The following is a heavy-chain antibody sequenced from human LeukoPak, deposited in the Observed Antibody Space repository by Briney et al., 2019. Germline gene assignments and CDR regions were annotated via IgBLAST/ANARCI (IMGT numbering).Heavy chain of an antibody. D-gene: IGHD6-13*01. CDR3: ARLVRYSSSWYDYYYGMDV. CDR1: GYTFTSYD. CDR2: MNPNSGNT. Sequence: ASVKVSCKASGYTFTSYDINWVRQATGQGLEWMGWMNPNSGNTGYAQKFQGRVTMTRNTSISTAYMELSSLRPEDTAVYYCARLVRYSSSWYDYYYGMDVWGQGTTVTVSS. J-gene: IGHJ6*02. V-gene: IGHV1-8*01.